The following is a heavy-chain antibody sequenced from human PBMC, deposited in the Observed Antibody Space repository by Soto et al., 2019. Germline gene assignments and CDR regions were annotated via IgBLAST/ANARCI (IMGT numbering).Heavy chain of an antibody. CDR1: GFTFSSYA. V-gene: IGHV3-23*01. D-gene: IGHD1-26*01. CDR3: AKGSKGAVGATLFDY. CDR2: ISGSGGST. Sequence: GGSLRLSCAASGFTFSSYAMSWVRQAPGKGLEWVSAISGSGGSTYYADSVKGRFTISRDNSKNTLYLQMNSLRAEDTAVYYCAKGSKGAVGATLFDYWGQGTLVTVSS. J-gene: IGHJ4*02.